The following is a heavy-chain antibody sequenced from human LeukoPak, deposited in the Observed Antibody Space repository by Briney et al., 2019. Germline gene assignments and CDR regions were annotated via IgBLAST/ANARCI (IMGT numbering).Heavy chain of an antibody. D-gene: IGHD2-15*01. Sequence: PGRSLRLSCAASGFTFSSYGMHWVRQAPGKGLEWVAVISYDGSNKYYADSVKGRFTISRDNSKNTLYLQMNSLRAEDTAVYYCAGGGDLLPYYYYGMDVWGQGTTVTVSS. CDR3: AGGGDLLPYYYYGMDV. J-gene: IGHJ6*02. V-gene: IGHV3-30*03. CDR1: GFTFSSYG. CDR2: ISYDGSNK.